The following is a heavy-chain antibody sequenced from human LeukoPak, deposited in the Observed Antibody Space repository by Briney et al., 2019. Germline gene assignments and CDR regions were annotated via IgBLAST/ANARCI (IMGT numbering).Heavy chain of an antibody. Sequence: SETLSLTCTVSGGSISSSSYYWSWIRQPPGTGLEWIGEINHSGSTNYNPSLKSRVTISVDTSKNQFSLKLSSVTAADTAVYYCARGSPGFDPWGQGTLVTVSA. V-gene: IGHV4-39*07. CDR2: INHSGST. CDR1: GGSISSSSYY. CDR3: ARGSPGFDP. J-gene: IGHJ5*02.